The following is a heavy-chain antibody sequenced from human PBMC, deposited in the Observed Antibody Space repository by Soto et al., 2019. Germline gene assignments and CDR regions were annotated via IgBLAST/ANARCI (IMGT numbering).Heavy chain of an antibody. D-gene: IGHD6-13*01. Sequence: GGSLRLSCAASGFTFSSYAMHWVRQAPGKGLEWVAVISYDGSNKYYADSVKGRFTISRDNSKNTLYLQMNSLRAEDTAVYYCARDPGLAAAGTRGVERFDPWGQGTLVTVSS. CDR1: GFTFSSYA. J-gene: IGHJ5*02. CDR2: ISYDGSNK. V-gene: IGHV3-30-3*01. CDR3: ARDPGLAAAGTRGVERFDP.